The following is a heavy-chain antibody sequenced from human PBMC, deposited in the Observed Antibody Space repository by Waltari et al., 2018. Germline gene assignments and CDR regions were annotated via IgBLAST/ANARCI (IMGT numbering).Heavy chain of an antibody. J-gene: IGHJ4*02. Sequence: QVQLQESGPGLVKPSQTLSLTCTVSGGSISSGDYYWSWIRQPPGKGLEWIGYIYYSGSTYYNPSLKSRVTISVDTSKNQFSLKLSSVTAADTAVYYCARDGGLNWGSGEYFDYWGQGTLVTVSS. CDR3: ARDGGLNWGSGEYFDY. CDR1: GGSISSGDYY. CDR2: IYYSGST. D-gene: IGHD7-27*01. V-gene: IGHV4-30-4*08.